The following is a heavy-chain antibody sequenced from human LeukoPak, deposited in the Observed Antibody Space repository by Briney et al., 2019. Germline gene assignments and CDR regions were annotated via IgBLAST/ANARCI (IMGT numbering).Heavy chain of an antibody. CDR3: ARRGYDILTGFRFDP. Sequence: EASVKVSCKASGYTFTSYGISWVRQAPGQGLEWMGWISAYNGNTNYAQKLQGRVTMTTDTSTSTAYMELRSLRSDDTAVYYCARRGYDILTGFRFDPWGQGTLVTVSP. V-gene: IGHV1-18*01. CDR2: ISAYNGNT. J-gene: IGHJ5*02. CDR1: GYTFTSYG. D-gene: IGHD3-9*01.